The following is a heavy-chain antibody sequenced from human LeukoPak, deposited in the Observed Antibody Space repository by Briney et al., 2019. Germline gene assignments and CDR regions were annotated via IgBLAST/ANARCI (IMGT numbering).Heavy chain of an antibody. D-gene: IGHD5-18*01. J-gene: IGHJ4*02. CDR2: INHSGST. CDR3: ARAKDTAMTD. V-gene: IGHV4-34*01. Sequence: PSETLSLTCAVYGGSFSGYYWSWIRQPPGKGLEWIGEINHSGSTNYNPSLKSRVTMSVDTSKNQFSLKLSSVTAADTAVYYCARAKDTAMTDWGQGTLVTVSS. CDR1: GGSFSGYY.